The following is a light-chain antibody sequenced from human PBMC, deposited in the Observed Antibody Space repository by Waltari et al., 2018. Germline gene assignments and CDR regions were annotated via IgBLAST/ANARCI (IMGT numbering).Light chain of an antibody. CDR2: AAS. J-gene: IGKJ4*01. CDR3: QQAYSFPLT. CDR1: QGISSW. V-gene: IGKV1-12*01. Sequence: DIQMTQSPSSVSASVGDRVSITCRASQGISSWLVWYQQKPGKAPNLLIYAASSLQSGVPSRFSAYGSGTDFTLTISSLQPEYFATYYCQQAYSFPLTFGGGTKVQIK.